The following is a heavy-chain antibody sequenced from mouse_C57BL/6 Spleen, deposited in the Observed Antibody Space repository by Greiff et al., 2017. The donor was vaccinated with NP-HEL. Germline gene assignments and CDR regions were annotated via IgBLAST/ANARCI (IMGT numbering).Heavy chain of an antibody. J-gene: IGHJ3*01. V-gene: IGHV5-4*03. Sequence: EVKLVESGGGLVKPGGSLKLSCAASGFTFSSYAMSWVRQTPEKRLEWVATISDGGSYTYSPDNVKGRFTISRDNAKNNLYLQMSHLKSEDTAMYYCARRFAYWGQGTLVTVSA. CDR1: GFTFSSYA. CDR3: ARRFAY. CDR2: ISDGGSYT.